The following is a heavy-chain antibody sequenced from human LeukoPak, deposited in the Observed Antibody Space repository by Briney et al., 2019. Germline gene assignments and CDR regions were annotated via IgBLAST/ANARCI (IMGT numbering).Heavy chain of an antibody. J-gene: IGHJ4*02. V-gene: IGHV1-2*02. CDR3: ARARYSRSWYGFDY. D-gene: IGHD6-13*01. CDR1: GYTFTGYY. Sequence: ASVKVSCKASGYTFTGYYMHWVRQAPGQGLEWMGWINPNSGGTNYAQKFQGRVTMTRDTSISTAYMELSRLRSDDTAVYYCARARYSRSWYGFDYWGQGTLVTVSS. CDR2: INPNSGGT.